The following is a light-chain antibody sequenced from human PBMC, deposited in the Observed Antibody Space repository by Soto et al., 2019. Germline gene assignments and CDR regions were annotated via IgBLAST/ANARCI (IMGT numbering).Light chain of an antibody. Sequence: EIVLTQSPGTLSLSPGERATLSCRASQSVSSSYLAWYQQKPGQAPRLLIYGASSRATGIPDRFSGSGSGTDFTLTIRRLEPEDFAVYYCQQYGSSLFTFGLGTKVDIK. CDR2: GAS. CDR3: QQYGSSLFT. J-gene: IGKJ3*01. V-gene: IGKV3-20*01. CDR1: QSVSSSY.